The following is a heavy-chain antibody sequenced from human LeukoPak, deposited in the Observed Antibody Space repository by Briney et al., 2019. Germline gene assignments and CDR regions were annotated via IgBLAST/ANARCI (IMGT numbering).Heavy chain of an antibody. CDR1: SGSFGAYY. J-gene: IGHJ4*02. V-gene: IGHV4-34*01. CDR3: ARDYGGHAFDC. D-gene: IGHD4-23*01. Sequence: PSETLSLTCAVYSGSFGAYYWGWIRQPPGKGLEWIGSFYYSGSTNYNPSLKSRVTISVDTSKNQFSLKLSSVTAADTAVFFCARDYGGHAFDCWGQGTLVTVSS. CDR2: FYYSGST.